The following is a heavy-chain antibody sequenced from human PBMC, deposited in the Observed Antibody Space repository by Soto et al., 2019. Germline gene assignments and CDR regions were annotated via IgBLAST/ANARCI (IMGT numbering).Heavy chain of an antibody. D-gene: IGHD4-4*01. V-gene: IGHV3-33*01. Sequence: QVPLVESGGGVVQPGRSLRLSCAASGFTFSSFGMHWVRQAPGKGLEWVAVIWYDGIDKYYAESVKGRFTISRDNSKNKRDLQMNSLRAEDTAVYDCARDRGEMATVAIYYWGQGTLVTVSS. CDR3: ARDRGEMATVAIYY. J-gene: IGHJ4*02. CDR2: IWYDGIDK. CDR1: GFTFSSFG.